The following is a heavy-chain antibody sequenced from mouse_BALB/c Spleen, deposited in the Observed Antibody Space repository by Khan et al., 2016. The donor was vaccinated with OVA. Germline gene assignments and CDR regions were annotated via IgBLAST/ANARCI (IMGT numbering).Heavy chain of an antibody. CDR2: INPSNGYT. D-gene: IGHD2-14*01. CDR1: GYTFTSYT. Sequence: QVQLKESGAELARPGASVKMSCKTSGYTFTSYTIHWIKLRPGQGLEWIGFINPSNGYTNYNQKFKDKATLTADKSSTTVYMKMSSLTSDASAFFMCVRDRAPHRNDGWLDYWGQGTLVTVSA. CDR3: VRDRAPHRNDGWLDY. V-gene: IGHV1-4*01. J-gene: IGHJ3*01.